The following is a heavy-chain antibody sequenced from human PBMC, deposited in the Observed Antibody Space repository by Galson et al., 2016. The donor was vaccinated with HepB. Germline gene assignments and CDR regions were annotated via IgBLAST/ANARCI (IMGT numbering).Heavy chain of an antibody. CDR1: GDSISSGDYY. J-gene: IGHJ5*02. V-gene: IGHV4-30-4*01. CDR2: VYHSGST. Sequence: TLSLTCTVSGDSISSGDYYWSWIRQSPGKGLEWIGYVYHSGSTSYNPSLRRRLIISVDTSKNQFSLSLNSVTVPDTAIYFCARRTGAHLDRWGQGTLVTVSS. CDR3: ARRTGAHLDR. D-gene: IGHD1-26*01.